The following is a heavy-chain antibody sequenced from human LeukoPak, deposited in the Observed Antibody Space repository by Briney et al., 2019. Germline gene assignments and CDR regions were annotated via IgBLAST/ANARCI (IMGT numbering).Heavy chain of an antibody. CDR1: GFTVSRNY. Sequence: PAESLRLSCAASGFTVSRNYMSWARLAPAKGLARVSIITSAGSTHYATSVKRRFTISRDNSKNTMYLQMNSLRAEDTAVYYCATRGLSGYYYGMDVWGQGTTVTVSS. CDR2: ITSAGST. V-gene: IGHV3-66*01. CDR3: ATRGLSGYYYGMDV. D-gene: IGHD3/OR15-3a*01. J-gene: IGHJ6*02.